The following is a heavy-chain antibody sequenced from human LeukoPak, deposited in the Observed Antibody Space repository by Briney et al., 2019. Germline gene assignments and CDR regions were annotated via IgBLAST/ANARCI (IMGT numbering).Heavy chain of an antibody. CDR1: GYTLNALF. V-gene: IGHV1-24*01. CDR2: LDPVDGET. D-gene: IGHD3-10*01. CDR3: TTSRRFYYGSGTFQY. J-gene: IGHJ1*01. Sequence: ASVEVSCKASGYTLNALFIHWVRQAPGQGLEWMGGLDPVDGETIYAQRFQGRGTMTEDTSTDTAYLDLRSLRSDDTAVYYCTTSRRFYYGSGTFQYWGQGTLLTVSS.